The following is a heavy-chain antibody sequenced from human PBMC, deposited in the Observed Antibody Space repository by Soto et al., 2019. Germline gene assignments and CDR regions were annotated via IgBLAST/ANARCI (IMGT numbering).Heavy chain of an antibody. CDR3: ARPEYSSGWYSRD. CDR1: GFTFSSYA. Sequence: EVQLLESGGGLVQPGGSLRLSCAASGFTFSSYAMSWVRQAPGKGLEWVSAISGSGGSTYYADSVKGRFTISRDNSKKTLYLQMNSLRAEDTAVYYCARPEYSSGWYSRDWGQGTLVTVSS. J-gene: IGHJ4*02. CDR2: ISGSGGST. D-gene: IGHD6-19*01. V-gene: IGHV3-23*01.